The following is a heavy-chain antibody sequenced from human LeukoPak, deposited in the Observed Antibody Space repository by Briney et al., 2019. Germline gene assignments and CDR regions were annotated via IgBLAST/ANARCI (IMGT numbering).Heavy chain of an antibody. V-gene: IGHV4-59*01. CDR3: ARDRRGSYYTFDV. D-gene: IGHD1-26*01. CDR1: GASINVYF. Sequence: SETLSLTCSVSGASINVYFWDWVRQTPERGLEWIGYVSHTGATTSNPTLKSRVSITIDTSKRQISLSMTSVTAADSALYYCARDRRGSYYTFDVWGPGTIVSVS. CDR2: VSHTGAT. J-gene: IGHJ3*01.